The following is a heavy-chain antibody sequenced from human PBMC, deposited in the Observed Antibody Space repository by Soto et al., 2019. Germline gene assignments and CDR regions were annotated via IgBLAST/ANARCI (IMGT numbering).Heavy chain of an antibody. CDR3: TRGGDPYKTGH. D-gene: IGHD2-21*01. CDR2: IHYSGST. Sequence: ETLSLTCTVSGGSISSYYWNWIRQPPGKGLEWIGFIHYSGSTNYNPSLKGRVTMSVDTSKNQFSLKLTSVNTADTAIYYCTRGGDPYKTGHWGQGTLVTVSS. V-gene: IGHV4-59*01. J-gene: IGHJ4*02. CDR1: GGSISSYY.